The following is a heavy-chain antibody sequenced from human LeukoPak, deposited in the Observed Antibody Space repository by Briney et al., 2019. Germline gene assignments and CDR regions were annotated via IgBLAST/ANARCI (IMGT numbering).Heavy chain of an antibody. V-gene: IGHV3-30*02. J-gene: IGHJ4*02. D-gene: IGHD3-3*01. Sequence: GRSLRLSCEASGFTFSSYTTHWVRQAPGKGLEWVTFIRYDGSIKYFADSVKGRFTISRDNSKNTLYLQMNSLRAEDTAVYYCAKDYWSGYFVEHFDYWGQGTLVTVSS. CDR2: IRYDGSIK. CDR1: GFTFSSYT. CDR3: AKDYWSGYFVEHFDY.